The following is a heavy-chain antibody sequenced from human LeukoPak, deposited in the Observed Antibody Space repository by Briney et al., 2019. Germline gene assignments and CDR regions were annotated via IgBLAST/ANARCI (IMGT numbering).Heavy chain of an antibody. CDR1: EFTFSSYA. D-gene: IGHD1-1*01. CDR2: IRGNGDTA. V-gene: IGHV3-23*01. CDR3: AKGQELDDGVFDS. Sequence: PGGSLRLSCAASEFTFSSYAMQWVRQAPGKGLEWVSTIRGNGDTAYNADSVRGRFAISRDDSKNALFLQMNSLRLEDTAIYYCAKGQELDDGVFDSWGQGTRVTVSS. J-gene: IGHJ4*02.